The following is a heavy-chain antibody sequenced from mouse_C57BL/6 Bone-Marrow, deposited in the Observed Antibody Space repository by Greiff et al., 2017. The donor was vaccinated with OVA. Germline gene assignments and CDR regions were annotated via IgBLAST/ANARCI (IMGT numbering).Heavy chain of an antibody. CDR2: IRSKSNNYAT. V-gene: IGHV10-1*01. Sequence: EVKLQESGGGLVQPKGSLKLSCAASGFSFNTYAMNWVRQAPGKGLEWVARIRSKSNNYATYYADSVKDRFTISRDDSESMLYLQMNNLKTEDTAMYYCVRHDGPYAMDYWGQGTSVTVSS. D-gene: IGHD2-3*01. CDR3: VRHDGPYAMDY. J-gene: IGHJ4*01. CDR1: GFSFNTYA.